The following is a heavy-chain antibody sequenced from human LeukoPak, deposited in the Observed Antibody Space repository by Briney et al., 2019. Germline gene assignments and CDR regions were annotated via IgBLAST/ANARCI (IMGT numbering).Heavy chain of an antibody. CDR2: TYYRSKWYN. CDR1: GDSVSSNSAA. V-gene: IGHV6-1*01. D-gene: IGHD1-26*01. J-gene: IGHJ4*02. CDR3: ARGAVGVTPLAKIFVY. Sequence: SQTLSLTCAISGDSVSSNSAAWNWIRQSPSRGLEWLGRTYYRSKWYNEYAVSVKSRVTINPDTSKNQFSLQLNSVTPEDTAVYYCARGAVGVTPLAKIFVYWGRGTLVTVSS.